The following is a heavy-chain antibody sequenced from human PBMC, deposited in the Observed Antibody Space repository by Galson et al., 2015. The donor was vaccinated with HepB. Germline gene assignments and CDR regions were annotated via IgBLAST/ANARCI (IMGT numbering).Heavy chain of an antibody. V-gene: IGHV3-23*01. CDR2: ISGSGGST. D-gene: IGHD3-10*01. CDR1: GFTFSSYA. CDR3: AKGLTGSGSYYNWGY. Sequence: SLRLSCAASGFTFSSYAMSWVRQAPGKGLEWVSAISGSGGSTYYADSVKGRFTISRDNSKNTLYLQMNSLRAEDTAVYYCAKGLTGSGSYYNWGYWGQGTLVTVSS. J-gene: IGHJ4*02.